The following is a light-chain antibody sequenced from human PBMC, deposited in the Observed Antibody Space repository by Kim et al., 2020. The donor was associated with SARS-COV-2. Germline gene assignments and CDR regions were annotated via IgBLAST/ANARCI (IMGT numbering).Light chain of an antibody. CDR3: QQYYTSPLT. Sequence: SPGERATLSCRASQSLTGAQLAWDQQKPGQTPRLLIYDASSRSTGIPDRFSGSGSGPDFTLTISRLEPEDFAVYYCQQYYTSPLTFGGGTKVDIK. J-gene: IGKJ4*01. V-gene: IGKV3-20*01. CDR2: DAS. CDR1: QSLTGAQ.